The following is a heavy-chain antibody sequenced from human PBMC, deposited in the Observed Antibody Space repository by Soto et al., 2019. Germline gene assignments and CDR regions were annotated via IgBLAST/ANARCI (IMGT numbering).Heavy chain of an antibody. D-gene: IGHD2-15*01. Sequence: SETLSLTCSVPGYSFSSSDYYWAWIRQPPGKGLEWIGSMLYSGLTYYNPSLKSRVTLSVDTSKNQFSVRLNSVTASDTAVYYCAPLSVSLSGPYGIHVWGQGTTVTVSS. J-gene: IGHJ6*02. CDR1: GYSFSSSDYY. CDR2: MLYSGLT. CDR3: APLSVSLSGPYGIHV. V-gene: IGHV4-39*01.